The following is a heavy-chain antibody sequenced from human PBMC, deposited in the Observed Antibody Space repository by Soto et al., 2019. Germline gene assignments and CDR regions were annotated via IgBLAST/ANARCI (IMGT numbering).Heavy chain of an antibody. V-gene: IGHV1-2*04. CDR1: GYTFTGYY. J-gene: IGHJ4*02. Sequence: ASVKVSCKASGYTFTGYYMHWVRQAPGQGLEWMGWINPNSGGTNYAQKFQGWVTMTRDTSISTAYMELSRLRSDDTAVYYCARPPPLEPVHFDYWGQGTLVTVSS. D-gene: IGHD6-6*01. CDR3: ARPPPLEPVHFDY. CDR2: INPNSGGT.